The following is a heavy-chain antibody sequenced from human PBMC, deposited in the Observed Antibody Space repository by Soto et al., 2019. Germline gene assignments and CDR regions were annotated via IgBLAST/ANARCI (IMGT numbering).Heavy chain of an antibody. CDR1: GGAVSSGTYY. J-gene: IGHJ5*02. Sequence: SETLSLPCTVSGGAVSSGTYYWSWIRQPPGKGLEWIGHIYFTGSTNYNPSLKSRVTMSLDTSRNQFSLKLSSVTAADTAVYYCTRGPPRVQWFDPWGLGTLVTVSS. V-gene: IGHV4-61*01. CDR2: IYFTGST. CDR3: TRGPPRVQWFDP.